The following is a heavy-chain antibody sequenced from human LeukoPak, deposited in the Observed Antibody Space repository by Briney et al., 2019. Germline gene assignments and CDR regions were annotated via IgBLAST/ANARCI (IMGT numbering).Heavy chain of an antibody. D-gene: IGHD3-10*01. Sequence: GGALRLSCAESGVTLRSYAMSCVPEGPGEGLGRGSAISGRGGSTYYADSVKGRFTISRDNSKNTLHLQMKSLRAEDTAVYYCAKDLLDGSGPYAFDIWGQGTMVTVSS. CDR3: AKDLLDGSGPYAFDI. CDR2: ISGRGGST. V-gene: IGHV3-23*01. CDR1: GVTLRSYA. J-gene: IGHJ3*02.